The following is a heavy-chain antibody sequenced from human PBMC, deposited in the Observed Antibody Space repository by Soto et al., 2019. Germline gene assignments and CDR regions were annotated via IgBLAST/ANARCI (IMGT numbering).Heavy chain of an antibody. CDR3: ANLNLQLWFRY. V-gene: IGHV3-23*01. Sequence: GGSLRLSCAASGFTFSSYAMSWVRQAPGKGLEWVSAISGSGGSTYYADSVKGRFTISRDNSKNTLYLQMNSLRAEDTAVYYCANLNLQLWFRYWGQGTLVTVSS. J-gene: IGHJ4*02. CDR1: GFTFSSYA. D-gene: IGHD5-18*01. CDR2: ISGSGGST.